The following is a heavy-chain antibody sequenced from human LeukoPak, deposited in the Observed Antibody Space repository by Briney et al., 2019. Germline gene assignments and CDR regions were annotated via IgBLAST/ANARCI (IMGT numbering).Heavy chain of an antibody. Sequence: GGSLRLSCAASGFTFDDYGMSWVRQAPGKGLEWVSGINWNGGSTGYADSVKGRFTISRDNSKKTLYLQMNSLRAEDTAVYYCAKVGSIRYNWFDPWGQGTLVTVSS. D-gene: IGHD6-13*01. J-gene: IGHJ5*02. CDR3: AKVGSIRYNWFDP. V-gene: IGHV3-20*04. CDR1: GFTFDDYG. CDR2: INWNGGST.